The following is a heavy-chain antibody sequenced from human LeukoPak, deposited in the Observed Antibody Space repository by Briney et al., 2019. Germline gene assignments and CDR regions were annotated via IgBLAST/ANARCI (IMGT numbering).Heavy chain of an antibody. V-gene: IGHV3-11*01. CDR2: ISSSGSTI. CDR1: GFTFSDYY. J-gene: IGHJ6*02. CDR3: ARAPPNYYYYYCMDV. Sequence: PWGSLRLSCAASGFTFSDYYMSWIRQAPGKGLEGVSYISSSGSTIYYADSVKGRFTISRDNAKNSLYLQMNSLRAEDTAVYYCARAPPNYYYYYCMDVWGQGTTVTVSS.